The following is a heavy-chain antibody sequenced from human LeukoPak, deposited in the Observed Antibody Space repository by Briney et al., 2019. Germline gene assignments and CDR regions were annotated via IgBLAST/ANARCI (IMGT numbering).Heavy chain of an antibody. CDR1: GFTFSDYY. D-gene: IGHD3-3*01. CDR3: ARAGAPDYDFWSGYYSPNWFDP. V-gene: IGHV3-11*01. CDR2: ISSSGSTI. Sequence: GGSLRLSCAASGFTFSDYYMSWIRQAPGKGLEWVSYISSSGSTIYYADSVKGRFTISRDNAKNSLYLQMNSLRAEDTAVYYCARAGAPDYDFWSGYYSPNWFDPWGQGTLVTVSS. J-gene: IGHJ5*02.